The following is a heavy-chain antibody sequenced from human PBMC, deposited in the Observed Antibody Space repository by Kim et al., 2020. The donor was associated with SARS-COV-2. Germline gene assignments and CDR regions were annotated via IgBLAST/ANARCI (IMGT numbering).Heavy chain of an antibody. CDR3: AKESESNVGAGSDFDY. D-gene: IGHD1-26*01. V-gene: IGHV3-23*01. J-gene: IGHJ4*02. Sequence: GGSLRLSCAASGFTFSSYAMSWVRQAPGKVLEWVSAISGSGGSTYYADSVKGRFTISRDNSKNTLYLQMNSLRAEDTAVYYCAKESESNVGAGSDFDYWGQGTLVTVSS. CDR1: GFTFSSYA. CDR2: ISGSGGST.